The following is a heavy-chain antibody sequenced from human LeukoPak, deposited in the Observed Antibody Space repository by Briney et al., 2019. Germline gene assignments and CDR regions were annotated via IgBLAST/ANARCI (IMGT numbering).Heavy chain of an antibody. CDR3: STTYYYDSSEGY. J-gene: IGHJ4*02. D-gene: IGHD3-22*01. CDR2: IKSKTDGGTT. Sequence: PGGSLRLSCVGSGFTFSNFWMNWVRQAPGKGLEWVGRIKSKTDGGTTDYAAPVKGRFTISRDDSKNTLYLQMNSLKTEDTAVYYCSTTYYYDSSEGYWGQGTLVTVSS. CDR1: GFTFSNFW. V-gene: IGHV3-15*07.